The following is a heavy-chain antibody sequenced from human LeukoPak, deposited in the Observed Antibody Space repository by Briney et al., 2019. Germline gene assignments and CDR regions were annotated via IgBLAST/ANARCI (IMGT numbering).Heavy chain of an antibody. CDR3: ARVQMATTINNFYFDY. CDR2: IMPRFGKA. J-gene: IGHJ4*02. D-gene: IGHD5-24*01. CDR1: GIIFSRDG. Sequence: GASVKVSCKTSGIIFSRDGITWVRQAPGEGLEGIGGIMPRFGKANYPQRLQGRITITADESTSTAYMELSSLRSEDTAVYFCARVQMATTINNFYFDYWGPGTLVTVSS. V-gene: IGHV1-69*13.